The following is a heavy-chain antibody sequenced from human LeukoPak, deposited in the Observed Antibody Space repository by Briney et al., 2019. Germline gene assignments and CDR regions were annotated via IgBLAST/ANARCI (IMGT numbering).Heavy chain of an antibody. V-gene: IGHV3-53*01. CDR2: IYSGGST. Sequence: QTGGSLRLSCAASGFTVSSNYMSWVRQAPGKGLEWVSVIYSGGSTYYADSVKGRFTISRDNSKNTVYLQMNSLRAEDTAVYYCAGPAPNDSTYYYYMDVWGKGTTVTISS. CDR1: GFTVSSNY. D-gene: IGHD3-22*01. CDR3: AGPAPNDSTYYYYMDV. J-gene: IGHJ6*03.